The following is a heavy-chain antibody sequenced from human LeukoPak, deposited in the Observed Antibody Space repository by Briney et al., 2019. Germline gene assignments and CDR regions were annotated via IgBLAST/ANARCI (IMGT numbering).Heavy chain of an antibody. J-gene: IGHJ6*03. V-gene: IGHV3-64*01. CDR2: ISSNGGST. D-gene: IGHD2-15*01. CDR1: GFTFSSYG. CDR3: ARAGYCRGGSCYSGHYYYMDV. Sequence: GGSLRLSCAASGFTFSSYGMHWVRQAPGKGLEYVSAISSNGGSTYYANSVKGRFTISRDNSKNTLYLQMGSLRAEDMAVYYCARAGYCRGGSCYSGHYYYMDVWGKGTTVTVSS.